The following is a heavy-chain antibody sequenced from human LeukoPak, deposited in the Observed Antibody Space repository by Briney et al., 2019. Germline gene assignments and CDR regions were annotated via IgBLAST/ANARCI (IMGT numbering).Heavy chain of an antibody. CDR1: GFTFSSYW. V-gene: IGHV3-7*01. CDR3: ARDFGWYYYDSSGYTDDMGAFDI. Sequence: GGSLRLSCAASGFTFSSYWMSWVRQAPGKGLEWVANIKQDGSEKYYADSVKGRFTISRDNAKNSLYLQMNSLRAEDTAVYYCARDFGWYYYDSSGYTDDMGAFDIWGQGTMVTVSS. D-gene: IGHD3-22*01. J-gene: IGHJ3*02. CDR2: IKQDGSEK.